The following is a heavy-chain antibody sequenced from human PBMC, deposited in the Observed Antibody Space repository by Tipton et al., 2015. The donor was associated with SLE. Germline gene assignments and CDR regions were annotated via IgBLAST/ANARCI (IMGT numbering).Heavy chain of an antibody. J-gene: IGHJ4*02. CDR3: ARGEWWTGDVGY. D-gene: IGHD2-15*01. V-gene: IGHV4-39*07. CDR2: IFYSENA. CDR1: GGSVSSESNY. Sequence: TLSLTCTVSGGSVSSESNYWGWLRQPPGKGLEWIGSIFYSENAYYNPTLKSRVTISVDTSKNQFSLRLTSVTAADTAVYYCARGEWWTGDVGYWGQGTLVTVSS.